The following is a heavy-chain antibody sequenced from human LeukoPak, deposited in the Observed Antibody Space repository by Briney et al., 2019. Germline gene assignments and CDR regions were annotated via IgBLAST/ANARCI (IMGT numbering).Heavy chain of an antibody. CDR2: IYSGGTT. V-gene: IGHV3-66*01. Sequence: PGGSLRLSCAASGFTVSSNYMSWVRQAPGKGLEWVSVIYSGGTTYYADSVKGRFTISRDNSKNTLYLQMNGLRAEDTAVYYCAKGGSSSFPFDYWGQGTLVTVSS. D-gene: IGHD6-13*01. J-gene: IGHJ4*02. CDR3: AKGGSSSFPFDY. CDR1: GFTVSSNY.